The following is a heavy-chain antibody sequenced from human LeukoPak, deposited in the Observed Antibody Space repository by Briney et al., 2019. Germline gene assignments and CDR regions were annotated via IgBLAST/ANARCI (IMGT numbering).Heavy chain of an antibody. CDR3: ARKGRYSSGWGPEDY. CDR1: GYTFTGYG. V-gene: IGHV1-18*01. Sequence: ASVKVSCKASGYTFTGYGISWVRQAPGQGLEWMGWISAYNGNTNYAQKLQGRVTMTTDTSTSTAYMELRSLRSDDTAVYYCARKGRYSSGWGPEDYWGQGTLVTVSS. D-gene: IGHD6-19*01. J-gene: IGHJ4*02. CDR2: ISAYNGNT.